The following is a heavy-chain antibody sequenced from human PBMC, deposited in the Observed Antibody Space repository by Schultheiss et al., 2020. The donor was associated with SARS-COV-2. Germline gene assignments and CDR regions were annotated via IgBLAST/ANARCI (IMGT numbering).Heavy chain of an antibody. J-gene: IGHJ3*02. V-gene: IGHV3-23*01. CDR3: ARGGFFEEGADAFDI. Sequence: GGSLRLSCAASGFTFSNYAMSWVRQAPGKGLEWVSTISGSGGTTYYADSVKGRFTISRDNSKNTLYLQMNSLRAEDTAVYYCARGGFFEEGADAFDIWGQGTMVTVSS. D-gene: IGHD3-3*01. CDR2: ISGSGGTT. CDR1: GFTFSNYA.